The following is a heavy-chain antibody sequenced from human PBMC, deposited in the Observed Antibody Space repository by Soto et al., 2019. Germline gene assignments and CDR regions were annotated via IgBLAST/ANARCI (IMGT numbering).Heavy chain of an antibody. Sequence: SLRLSCTASLFTFSSYARSWVLQSPGKGLEWVSAISGSGGSTYYADSVKGRFTISRDNSKNTLYLQMNSQRAEDTAVYYCAKDSVVITGAFEYWGQGTLVTVSS. CDR3: AKDSVVITGAFEY. CDR1: LFTFSSYA. J-gene: IGHJ4*02. CDR2: ISGSGGST. V-gene: IGHV3-23*01. D-gene: IGHD3-22*01.